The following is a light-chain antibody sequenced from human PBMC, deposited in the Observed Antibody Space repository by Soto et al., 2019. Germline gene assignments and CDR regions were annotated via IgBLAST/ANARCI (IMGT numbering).Light chain of an antibody. J-gene: IGKJ1*01. Sequence: DIVMTQSPDSLAGSLGERATINCKSSQSVLYSSNNKKYLAWYQQKPGQPPKLLIYWASTRESGVPDRFSGSGSGTDFTLTISSLQAEDVAVYYCQQYYSTPRTFGQGTKVEIK. CDR1: QSVLYSSNNKKY. V-gene: IGKV4-1*01. CDR2: WAS. CDR3: QQYYSTPRT.